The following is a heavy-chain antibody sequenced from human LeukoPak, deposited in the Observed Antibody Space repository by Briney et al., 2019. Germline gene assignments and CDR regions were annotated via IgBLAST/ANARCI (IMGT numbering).Heavy chain of an antibody. V-gene: IGHV4-39*01. Sequence: SETLSLTCAVYGGSFSDYYWGWIRQPPGKGLEWIGSIYYGGSTYYNPSLKSRVTISVDTSMNQFSLKLSFVTTADTAVYYCARALGYCSGGSCTRGYNWFDPWGQGTLVTVPS. J-gene: IGHJ5*02. CDR2: IYYGGST. CDR1: GGSFSDYY. D-gene: IGHD2-15*01. CDR3: ARALGYCSGGSCTRGYNWFDP.